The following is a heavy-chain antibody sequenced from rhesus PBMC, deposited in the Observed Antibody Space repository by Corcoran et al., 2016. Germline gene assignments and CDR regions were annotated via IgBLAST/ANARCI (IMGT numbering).Heavy chain of an antibody. Sequence: QVTLKESGPALVKPTQTLTLACSFSGFSFSTTGMGVGGIRQPPGKAPEWLALVYWDDSKYYGSSLNTRLTVFKDTSKNQVVLTVTHVDPLDTATYYCAREATSSGFLFDSWGQGVLVTVSS. V-gene: IGHV2-152*01. CDR1: GFSFSTTGMG. CDR2: VYWDDSK. J-gene: IGHJ4*01. CDR3: AREATSSGFLFDS. D-gene: IGHD6-25*01.